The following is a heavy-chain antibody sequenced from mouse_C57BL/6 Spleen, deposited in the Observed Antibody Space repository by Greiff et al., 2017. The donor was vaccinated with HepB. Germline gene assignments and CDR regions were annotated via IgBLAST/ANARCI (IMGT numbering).Heavy chain of an antibody. Sequence: QVQLKESGAELVKPGASVKMSCKASGYTFTTYPIEWMKQNHGKSLEWIGNFHPYNDDTKYNEKFKGKATLTVEKSSSTVYLELSRLTSDDSAVYYCARNGNYRGYYAMDYWGQGTSVTVSS. D-gene: IGHD2-14*01. CDR3: ARNGNYRGYYAMDY. J-gene: IGHJ4*01. CDR1: GYTFTTYP. CDR2: FHPYNDDT. V-gene: IGHV1-47*01.